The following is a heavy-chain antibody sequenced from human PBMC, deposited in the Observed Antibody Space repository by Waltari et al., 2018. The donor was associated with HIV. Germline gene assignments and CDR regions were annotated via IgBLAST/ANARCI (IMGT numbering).Heavy chain of an antibody. V-gene: IGHV3-7*04. CDR3: ARGGFYGSGSKVN. Sequence: EVQLVESGGGLVQPGGSLRLSCAASGFTFSSYWMSWVRQAPGKGMVLVANIKQDGSEKYYVDSGNGLFTISRDNAENSLYLQMNSLRAEDTAVYYCARGGFYGSGSKVNWGQGTLVTVSS. D-gene: IGHD3-10*01. J-gene: IGHJ4*02. CDR2: IKQDGSEK. CDR1: GFTFSSYW.